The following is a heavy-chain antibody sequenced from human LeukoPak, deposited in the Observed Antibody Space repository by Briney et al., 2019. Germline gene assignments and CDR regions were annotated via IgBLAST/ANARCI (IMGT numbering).Heavy chain of an antibody. CDR1: GGSISSGNYY. V-gene: IGHV4-30-4*08. Sequence: SQTLSLTCPVSGGSISSGNYYWSWIRQPPGKGLEWIGYIYYSGSTYYNPSLKSRVTISVDTSKNQFSLKLSSVTAADTAVYYCARDTLNDYGDLNWFDPWGQGTLVTVSS. J-gene: IGHJ5*02. D-gene: IGHD4-17*01. CDR2: IYYSGST. CDR3: ARDTLNDYGDLNWFDP.